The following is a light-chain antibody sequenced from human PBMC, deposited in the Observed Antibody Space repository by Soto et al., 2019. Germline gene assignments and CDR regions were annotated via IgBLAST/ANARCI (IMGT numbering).Light chain of an antibody. Sequence: QSALTQPASVSGSPGQSITISCTGTSSDVGTYDFVSWYQQHPGKAPKLLIYEVSNRPSGISDRFSGSKSDNTASLTISGLQAEDEADYYCSSSTTFTTLLFGTGTKVTVL. V-gene: IGLV2-14*01. CDR1: SSDVGTYDF. CDR3: SSSTTFTTLL. J-gene: IGLJ1*01. CDR2: EVS.